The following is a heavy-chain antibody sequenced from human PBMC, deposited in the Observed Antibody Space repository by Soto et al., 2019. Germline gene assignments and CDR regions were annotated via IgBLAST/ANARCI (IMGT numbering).Heavy chain of an antibody. V-gene: IGHV3-30-3*01. Sequence: QVQLVESGGGVVQPGRSLRLSCAASGFTFSSYAMHWVRQAPGKGLEWVAVISYDGSNKYYADSVKGRFIISRDNSKNTLYLQMNSLRAEDTAVYYCARDRDGDLYYFDYWGQGTLVTVSS. CDR3: ARDRDGDLYYFDY. CDR1: GFTFSSYA. CDR2: ISYDGSNK. D-gene: IGHD4-17*01. J-gene: IGHJ4*02.